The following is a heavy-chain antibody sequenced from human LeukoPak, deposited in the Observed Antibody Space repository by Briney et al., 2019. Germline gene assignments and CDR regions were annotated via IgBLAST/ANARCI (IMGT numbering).Heavy chain of an antibody. CDR3: AKTTVGYSSGRYPGWPADC. D-gene: IGHD6-19*01. Sequence: PGGSLRLSCAASGFTVSSNYMSWVRQAPGKGLEWVSGICDSGGCTYYADSVKGRFTISRDNSKNTVYLQMNSLTADDTAVYYCAKTTVGYSSGRYPGWPADCWGQGTLVTVSP. CDR1: GFTVSSNY. CDR2: ICDSGGCT. J-gene: IGHJ4*02. V-gene: IGHV3-23*01.